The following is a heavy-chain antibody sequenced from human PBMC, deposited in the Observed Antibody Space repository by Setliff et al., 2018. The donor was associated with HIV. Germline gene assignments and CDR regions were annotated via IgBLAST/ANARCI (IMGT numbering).Heavy chain of an antibody. J-gene: IGHJ6*02. V-gene: IGHV3-30*01. CDR1: GFTLSSYA. CDR2: ISYDGSNK. D-gene: IGHD3-10*01. CDR3: ARSVIGYYYYGMDV. Sequence: QPGGSLRLSCAASGFTLSSYAMHWVRQAPGKGLEWVAVISYDGSNKYYADSVKGRFTISRDNSKNTLYLQMNSLRAEDTAVYYCARSVIGYYYYGMDVWGQGTLVTVSS.